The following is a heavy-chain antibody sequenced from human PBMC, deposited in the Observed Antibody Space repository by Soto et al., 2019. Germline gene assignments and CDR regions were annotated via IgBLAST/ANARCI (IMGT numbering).Heavy chain of an antibody. J-gene: IGHJ6*02. CDR2: INPNSGGT. CDR1: GYTFTGYY. V-gene: IGHV1-2*02. CDR3: ARVRLSRYYYYGMDV. Sequence: ASVKVSCKASGYTFTGYYMHWVRQAPGQGLEWMGWINPNSGGTNYAQKLQGRVTMTRDTSISTAYMELSRLRSDDTAVYYCARVRLSRYYYYGMDVWGQGTTVTVSS.